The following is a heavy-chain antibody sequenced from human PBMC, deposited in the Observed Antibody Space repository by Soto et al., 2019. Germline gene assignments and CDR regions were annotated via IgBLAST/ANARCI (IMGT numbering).Heavy chain of an antibody. J-gene: IGHJ3*02. CDR2: INPSGGST. Sequence: ASVRVSCKASGYTFTSYYMHWVRQAPGQGLEWMGIINPSGGSTSYAQKFQGRVTMTRDTSTSTVYMELSSLRSEDTAVYYCARPQGDLDAFDIWGQGTMVTVSS. CDR1: GYTFTSYY. CDR3: ARPQGDLDAFDI. D-gene: IGHD2-21*02. V-gene: IGHV1-46*01.